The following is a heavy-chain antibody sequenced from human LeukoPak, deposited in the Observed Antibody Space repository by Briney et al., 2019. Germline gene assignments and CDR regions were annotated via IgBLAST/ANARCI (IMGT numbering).Heavy chain of an antibody. V-gene: IGHV1-2*02. J-gene: IGHJ4*02. D-gene: IGHD4-17*01. CDR2: INPNSDTT. CDR1: GYTFAGYY. CDR3: ARDSSSGWPDFGDYMELDY. Sequence: ASVKVSCKASGYTFAGYYIHWVRQAPGQGLEWMGWINPNSDTTYYAQKFQGRVTMTRDTSINTAYMEVSRLRSDDTAVYYCARDSSSGWPDFGDYMELDYWGQGTLVTVSS.